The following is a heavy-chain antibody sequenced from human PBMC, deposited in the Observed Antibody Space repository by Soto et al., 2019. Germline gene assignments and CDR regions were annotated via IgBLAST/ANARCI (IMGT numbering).Heavy chain of an antibody. J-gene: IGHJ6*02. V-gene: IGHV3-9*01. CDR2: VSWDSAKR. Sequence: GGSLRLSCAASGFSFDDYAMHWVRQAPGKGLGWVSGVSWDSAKRAYADSVKSRITISRDNTKNSLYLQMNSLRAEAAALYYCVKVIGSGNYYYGMDVWGQGTTVTVSS. D-gene: IGHD3-3*01. CDR3: VKVIGSGNYYYGMDV. CDR1: GFSFDDYA.